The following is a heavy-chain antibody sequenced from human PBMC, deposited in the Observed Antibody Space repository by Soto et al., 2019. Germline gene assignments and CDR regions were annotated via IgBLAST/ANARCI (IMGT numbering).Heavy chain of an antibody. CDR1: GFTFSSYG. CDR3: GRGVGYYDFWSGAYTRDKQILTAYYYWFDP. D-gene: IGHD3-3*01. V-gene: IGHV3-33*01. Sequence: QVQLVESGGGVVQPGRSLRLSCAASGFTFSSYGMHWVRQAPGKGLEWVAVIWYDGSNKYYADSVKGRFTISRDNSKNTLYLQMKCLRAEDTAVYYCGRGVGYYDFWSGAYTRDKQILTAYYYWFDPWGQGTLVTVSS. J-gene: IGHJ5*02. CDR2: IWYDGSNK.